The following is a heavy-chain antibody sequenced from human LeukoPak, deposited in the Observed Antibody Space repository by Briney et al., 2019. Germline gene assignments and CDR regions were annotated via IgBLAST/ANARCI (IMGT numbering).Heavy chain of an antibody. J-gene: IGHJ1*01. D-gene: IGHD3-10*01. CDR1: GYTFTGYY. V-gene: IGHV1-2*02. Sequence: ASVKVSCKASGYTFTGYYMHWVRRAPGQGLEWMGWINPNSGGTNYAQKFQGRVTMTRDTSISTAYMELSRLRSDDTAVYYCARAEDITMVRGVYFQHWGQGTLVTVSS. CDR2: INPNSGGT. CDR3: ARAEDITMVRGVYFQH.